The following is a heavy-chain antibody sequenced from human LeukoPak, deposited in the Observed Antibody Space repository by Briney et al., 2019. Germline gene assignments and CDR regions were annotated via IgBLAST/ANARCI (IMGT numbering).Heavy chain of an antibody. CDR2: IIPIFGTA. Sequence: SVKVSCKASGGTFSSYAISWVRQAPGQGLEWMGRIIPIFGTANYAQKFQGRVTITADKSTSTAYMELSSLRSEDTAVYYCARWPYCSSTSCPNWFDPWGQGTLVTASS. CDR3: ARWPYCSSTSCPNWFDP. D-gene: IGHD2-2*01. V-gene: IGHV1-69*06. CDR1: GGTFSSYA. J-gene: IGHJ5*02.